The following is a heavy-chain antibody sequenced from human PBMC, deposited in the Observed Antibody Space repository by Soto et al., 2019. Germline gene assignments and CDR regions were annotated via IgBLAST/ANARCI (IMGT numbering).Heavy chain of an antibody. V-gene: IGHV4-31*03. Sequence: QVQLQESGPGLVKPSQTLSLTCSVSGASISSGGYYWNWIRQQPGKCLEWMGYIYYSGTTYYNPSRISRVTISVETSMYLFTLKLSPVTAADTAVYYCAASWVGCGGFNDYGMDVWGQGTTVTVSS. D-gene: IGHD1-26*01. CDR3: AASWVGCGGFNDYGMDV. CDR2: IYYSGTT. J-gene: IGHJ6*02. CDR1: GASISSGGYY.